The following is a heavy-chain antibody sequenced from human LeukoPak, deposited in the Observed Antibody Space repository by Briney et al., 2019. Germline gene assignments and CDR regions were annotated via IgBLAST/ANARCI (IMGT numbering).Heavy chain of an antibody. CDR3: ARDYCSSTSCYKVPSDY. CDR2: INPSGGST. V-gene: IGHV1-46*01. Sequence: GASVKVSCKASGYTFTSYYMHWVRQAPGQGLEWMGIINPSGGSTSYAQKFQGRVTMTRDTSTSTVYMELSSLRSEDTAVYYCARDYCSSTSCYKVPSDYWGQGTLVTVSS. D-gene: IGHD2-2*02. CDR1: GYTFTSYY. J-gene: IGHJ4*02.